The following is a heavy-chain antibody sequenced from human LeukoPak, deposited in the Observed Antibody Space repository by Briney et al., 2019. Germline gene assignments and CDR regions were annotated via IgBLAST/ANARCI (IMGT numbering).Heavy chain of an antibody. Sequence: SETLSLTCAVYGGSFSGYYWSWIRQPPGVGLEWIGEINHSGSTNYNPSLKSRVTISVDTSKNQFSLKLSSVTAADTAVYYCARGLSPRINMVRGVRPPFRGVFDYWGQGTLVTVSS. D-gene: IGHD3-10*01. CDR3: ARGLSPRINMVRGVRPPFRGVFDY. J-gene: IGHJ4*02. V-gene: IGHV4-34*01. CDR1: GGSFSGYY. CDR2: INHSGST.